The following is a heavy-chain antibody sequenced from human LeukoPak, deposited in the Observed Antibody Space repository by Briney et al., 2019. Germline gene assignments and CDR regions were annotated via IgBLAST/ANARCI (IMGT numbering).Heavy chain of an antibody. CDR1: GFTFSSHS. D-gene: IGHD3-10*01. Sequence: GGSLRLSCAASGFTFSSHSMNWVRQAPGKGLEWVSYISSSSSTIYYADSVKGRFTISRDNAKNSLYLQMNSLRAEDTAVYYCARENTMVRGVIVFDYWGQGTLVTVSS. CDR2: ISSSSSTI. J-gene: IGHJ4*02. CDR3: ARENTMVRGVIVFDY. V-gene: IGHV3-48*04.